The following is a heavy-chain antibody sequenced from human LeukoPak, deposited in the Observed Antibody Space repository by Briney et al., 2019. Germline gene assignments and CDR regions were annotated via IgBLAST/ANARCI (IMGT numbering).Heavy chain of an antibody. V-gene: IGHV1-24*01. CDR2: FDPEDGET. D-gene: IGHD3-3*02. CDR3: ATDFSPPPFDY. CDR1: GYTLTELS. J-gene: IGHJ4*02. Sequence: ASVKVSCKVSGYTLTELSMHWVRQAPGKGLEWMGGFDPEDGETIYAQKFQGRVTMTEGTSTDTAYMELSSLRSEDTAVYYCATDFSPPPFDYWGQGTLVTVSS.